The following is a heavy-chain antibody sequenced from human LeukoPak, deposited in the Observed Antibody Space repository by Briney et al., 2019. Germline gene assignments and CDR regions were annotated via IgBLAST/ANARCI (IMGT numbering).Heavy chain of an antibody. J-gene: IGHJ3*02. CDR2: ISGSGGST. CDR1: GFTFVNYN. V-gene: IGHV3-23*01. CDR3: ASLGGYYDSSGYDPHDAFDI. Sequence: GGSLRLSCAASGFTFVNYNMSWVRQAPGKGLEWVSAISGSGGSTYYADSVKGRFTISRDNSKNTLYLQMNSLRAEDTAVYYCASLGGYYDSSGYDPHDAFDIWGQGTMVTVSS. D-gene: IGHD3-22*01.